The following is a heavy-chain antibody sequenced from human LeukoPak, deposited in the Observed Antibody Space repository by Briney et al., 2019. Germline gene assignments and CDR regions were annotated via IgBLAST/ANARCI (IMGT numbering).Heavy chain of an antibody. D-gene: IGHD3-3*01. V-gene: IGHV1-18*01. CDR2: ISAYNGNT. CDR1: GYTFTNYG. Sequence: ASVKVSCKASGYTFTNYGISWVRQAPGQGLEWMGWISAYNGNTNYAQKLQGRVTMTTDTSTSTAYMELRSLRSDDTAVYYCARDLYDFWSGLPAYWGQGTLVTVSS. J-gene: IGHJ4*02. CDR3: ARDLYDFWSGLPAY.